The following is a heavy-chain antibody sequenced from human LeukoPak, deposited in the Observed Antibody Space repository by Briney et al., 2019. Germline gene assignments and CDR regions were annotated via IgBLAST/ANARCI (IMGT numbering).Heavy chain of an antibody. V-gene: IGHV4-59*12. D-gene: IGHD5-18*01. CDR3: ARDSYSYGYIDY. CDR1: GGSISSYY. J-gene: IGHJ4*02. CDR2: IYYSRST. Sequence: PSETLSLTCTVSGGSISSYYWSWIRQPPGKGLEWIGYIYYSRSTNYNPSLKSRVTISVDTSKNQFSLKLSSVTAADTAVYYCARDSYSYGYIDYWGQGTLVTVSS.